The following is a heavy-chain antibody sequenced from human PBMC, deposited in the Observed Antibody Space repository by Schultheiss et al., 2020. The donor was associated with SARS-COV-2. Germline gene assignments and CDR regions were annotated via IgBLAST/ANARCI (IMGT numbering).Heavy chain of an antibody. D-gene: IGHD4-11*01. Sequence: SQTLSLTCTVSGGSISSGDYYWSWIRQPPGKGLEWIGYIYYSGSTYYNPSLKSRVTISVDTSKNQFSLKLSSVTAADTAVYYCARDRDPDYSKAFDYWGQGTLVTVSS. V-gene: IGHV4-30-4*08. CDR1: GGSISSGDYY. CDR2: IYYSGST. J-gene: IGHJ4*02. CDR3: ARDRDPDYSKAFDY.